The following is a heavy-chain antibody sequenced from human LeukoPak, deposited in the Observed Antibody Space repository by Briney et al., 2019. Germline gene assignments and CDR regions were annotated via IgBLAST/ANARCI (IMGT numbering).Heavy chain of an antibody. J-gene: IGHJ1*01. V-gene: IGHV4-61*01. D-gene: IGHD4/OR15-4a*01. CDR2: IYYSGST. CDR1: GGSISSSSYY. CDR3: ASGRDPLTYFQH. Sequence: PSETLSLTCTVSGGSISSSSYYWSWIRQSPGKGLEWIGHIYYSGSTNYNPSLKSRVTISVDTSKNQFSLKLSSVTAADTAVYYCASGRDPLTYFQHWGQGTLVTVSS.